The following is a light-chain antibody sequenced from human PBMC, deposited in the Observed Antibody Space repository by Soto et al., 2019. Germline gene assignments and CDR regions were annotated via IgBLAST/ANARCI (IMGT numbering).Light chain of an antibody. V-gene: IGLV2-14*01. CDR2: DVS. CDR1: SSDVGGYNY. Sequence: QSVLPQPASVSGSPGQSITISCTGTSSDVGGYNYVSWYQRHPGKAPKLMIYDVSYRPSGVSDRFSGSKSGNTASLTISGLQSEDEADYYCDSYTSGSSYVFGTGTKVTVL. CDR3: DSYTSGSSYV. J-gene: IGLJ1*01.